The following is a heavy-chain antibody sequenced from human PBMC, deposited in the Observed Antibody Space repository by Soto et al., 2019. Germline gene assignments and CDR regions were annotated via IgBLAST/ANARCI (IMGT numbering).Heavy chain of an antibody. CDR1: GGSITHHY. CDR3: TRANWYSEY. D-gene: IGHD2-8*01. Sequence: QVQLQDSGPGLVKPSETLSLTCTVSGGSITHHYWSWIRQPPGKGLEWLGYVYYNGITNYNPSLKSRVTLAVDTSKNQLSLTMTSLTAAHTAMYYCTRANWYSEYWGQGPLVTVSS. J-gene: IGHJ4*01. V-gene: IGHV4-59*11. CDR2: VYYNGIT.